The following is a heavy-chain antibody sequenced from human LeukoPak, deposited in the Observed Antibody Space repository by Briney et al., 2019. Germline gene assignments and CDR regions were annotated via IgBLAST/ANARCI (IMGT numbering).Heavy chain of an antibody. V-gene: IGHV5-51*01. CDR2: IYPGDSDT. CDR3: ARQDGRRTIPAFDI. CDR1: GYSFTSYW. Sequence: GSLKISCKGSGYSFTSYWIGWVRQMPGKGLEWMGIIYPGDSDTRYRPSFQGHVTISADKSISTAYLQWSSLKASDTAMYYCARQDGRRTIPAFDIWGQGTVVTVSS. D-gene: IGHD3-3*01. J-gene: IGHJ3*02.